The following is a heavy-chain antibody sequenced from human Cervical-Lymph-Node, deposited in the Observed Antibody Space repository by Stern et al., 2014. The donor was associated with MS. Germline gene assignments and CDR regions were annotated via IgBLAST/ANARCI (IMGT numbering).Heavy chain of an antibody. CDR3: AHRYQLLWAF. J-gene: IGHJ6*02. Sequence: QVPLQESGPTLVKPTHTLTLTCTFSGFSLTTSGVGVGWILQPPGKALEWLALIYWNDDKRYSPSLKSRLAITKDTSKNQVVLTVTNMDPVDTATYYCAHRYQLLWAFWGQGTTVTVSS. V-gene: IGHV2-5*01. D-gene: IGHD4-23*01. CDR2: IYWNDDK. CDR1: GFSLTTSGVG.